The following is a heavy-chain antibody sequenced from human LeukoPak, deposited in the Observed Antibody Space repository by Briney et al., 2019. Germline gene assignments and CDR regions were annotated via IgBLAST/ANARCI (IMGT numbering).Heavy chain of an antibody. CDR3: ARDLGYGAQGGY. CDR1: GGSFSSGGYY. CDR2: IYHSGST. V-gene: IGHV4-30-2*01. J-gene: IGHJ4*02. D-gene: IGHD4-17*01. Sequence: PSETLSLTCTVSGGSFSSGGYYWSWIRQPPGKALAWIGYIYHSGSTYYNPSLKSRVTISVDRSKNQFSLKLSSVTAADTAVYYCARDLGYGAQGGYWGQGTLVTVSS.